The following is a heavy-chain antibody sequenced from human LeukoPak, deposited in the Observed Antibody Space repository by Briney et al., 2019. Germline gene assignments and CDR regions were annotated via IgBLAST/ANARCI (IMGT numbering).Heavy chain of an antibody. V-gene: IGHV3-15*01. D-gene: IGHD5/OR15-5a*01. J-gene: IGHJ4*02. CDR1: GLSFSGAW. CDR3: NTDINTIYDKVQ. Sequence: GGSLRLSCAPSGLSFSGAWMSSVRQPLGKGLGWVGLIRSRSDGEPTAYAAPVKCRFTISRDDSKNTIYLQMNSLKTEDTAVYYCNTDINTIYDKVQWGQGTLGTVSA. CDR2: IRSRSDGEPT.